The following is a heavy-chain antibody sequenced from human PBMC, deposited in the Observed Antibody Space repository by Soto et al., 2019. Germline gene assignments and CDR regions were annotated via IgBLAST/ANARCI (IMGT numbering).Heavy chain of an antibody. V-gene: IGHV4-4*07. CDR1: GGSINTFY. CDR3: AREGSYSAYNFAHGIQLWYFDF. D-gene: IGHD5-12*01. CDR2: IFSSGST. Sequence: SETLSLTCTVSGGSINTFYWSWVRQPAGKGLEWIGRIFSSGSTSFNPSLESRVAMSVDTSKNHFSLNLSSVTAADMAVYYCAREGSYSAYNFAHGIQLWYFDFWGQGAVDTVSS. J-gene: IGHJ4*02.